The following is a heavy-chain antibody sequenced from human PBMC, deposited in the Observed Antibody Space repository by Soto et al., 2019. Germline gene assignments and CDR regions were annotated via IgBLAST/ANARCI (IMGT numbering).Heavy chain of an antibody. CDR3: ARGHGYCTNGVCYIYYYYYMDV. D-gene: IGHD2-8*01. V-gene: IGHV4-34*01. J-gene: IGHJ6*03. CDR1: GGSFSGYY. CDR2: INHSGST. Sequence: PSETLSLTCAVYGGSFSGYYWSWIRQPPGKGLEWIGEINHSGSTNYNPSLKSRVTISVDTSKNQFSLKLSSVTAADTAVYYCARGHGYCTNGVCYIYYYYYMDVWGKGTTVTVSS.